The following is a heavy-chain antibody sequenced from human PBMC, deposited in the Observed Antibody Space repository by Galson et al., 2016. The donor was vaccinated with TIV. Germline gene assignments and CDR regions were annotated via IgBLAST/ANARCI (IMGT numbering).Heavy chain of an antibody. D-gene: IGHD1-1*01. CDR2: IIPLFGTP. Sequence: SVKVSCKASGDTFNSDAFSWLRQAPGQGLEWVGRIIPLFGTPDYPLSFRGRVTITADESTSTVYMELRSLTSDDTAVYYCARDVRHTWTNLDSWGQGTLVTVSS. J-gene: IGHJ4*02. V-gene: IGHV1-69*13. CDR3: ARDVRHTWTNLDS. CDR1: GDTFNSDA.